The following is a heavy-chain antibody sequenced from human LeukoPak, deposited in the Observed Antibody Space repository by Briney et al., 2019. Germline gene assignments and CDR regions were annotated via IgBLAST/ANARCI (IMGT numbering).Heavy chain of an antibody. Sequence: SETLSLTCTVSGGSISSYYWSWIRQPPGKGLEWIGYIYHSGSTKYNPSLKSRVTISVDTSKNQFSLKLSSVTAADTAVYYCARDRYYYDSSGYYQLDYWGQGTLVTVSS. J-gene: IGHJ4*02. V-gene: IGHV4-59*01. CDR3: ARDRYYYDSSGYYQLDY. CDR2: IYHSGST. D-gene: IGHD3-22*01. CDR1: GGSISSYY.